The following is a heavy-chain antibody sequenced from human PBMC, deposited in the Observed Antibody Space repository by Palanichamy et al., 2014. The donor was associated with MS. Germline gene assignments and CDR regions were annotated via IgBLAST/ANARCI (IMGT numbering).Heavy chain of an antibody. CDR3: VRYCCGA. J-gene: IGHJ5*02. CDR2: IHSYGSGSGA. CDR1: GFTLSDYH. Sequence: VDGPGDDLRSRPGGSLRLSCEASGFTLSDYHIDWVRQVPGKGLVWVSRIHSYGSGSGARYVDSVKGRFTISRDNAKNTVYLQMNSLRAEDTAVYCCVRYCCGAWGQGTLVTVSS. V-gene: IGHV3-74*01. D-gene: IGHD6-19*01.